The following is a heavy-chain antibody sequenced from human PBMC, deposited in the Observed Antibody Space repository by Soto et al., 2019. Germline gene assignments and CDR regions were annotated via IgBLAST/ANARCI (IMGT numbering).Heavy chain of an antibody. V-gene: IGHV4-34*01. CDR1: GGSFSGYY. D-gene: IGHD6-6*01. Sequence: SETLSLTCAVYGGSFSGYYWSWIRQPPGKGLEWIGEINHSGSTNYNPSLKSRVTISVDTSKNQFSLNLTSVTAADTAIYYCARAKSIAAVIFDYWGQGILVTVSS. CDR2: INHSGST. J-gene: IGHJ4*02. CDR3: ARAKSIAAVIFDY.